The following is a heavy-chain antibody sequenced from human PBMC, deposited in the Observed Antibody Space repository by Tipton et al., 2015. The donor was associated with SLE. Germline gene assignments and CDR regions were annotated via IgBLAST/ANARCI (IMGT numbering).Heavy chain of an antibody. D-gene: IGHD2/OR15-2a*01. CDR3: ARLRLSAFDI. V-gene: IGHV4-39*07. CDR2: IYYSGST. CDR1: GGSISSSSYY. J-gene: IGHJ3*02. Sequence: TLSLTCTVSGGSISSSSYYWGWIRQPPGKGLEWIGSIYYSGSTNYNPSLKSRVTISVDTSKNQFSLKLSSVTAADTAVYYCARLRLSAFDIWGQGTMVTVSS.